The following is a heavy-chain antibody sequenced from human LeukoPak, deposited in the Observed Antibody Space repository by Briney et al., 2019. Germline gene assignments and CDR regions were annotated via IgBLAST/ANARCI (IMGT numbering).Heavy chain of an antibody. CDR2: IWYDGSNK. CDR3: ARDEGIAAAGTLFDY. CDR1: GFTFSSYG. V-gene: IGHV3-33*08. D-gene: IGHD6-13*01. Sequence: PGGSLRLSCAASGFTFSSYGMHWVRQAPGKGLEWVAVIWYDGSNKYYANSVKGRFTISRDNSKNTLYLQMNSLRAEDTAVYYCARDEGIAAAGTLFDYWGQGTLVTVSS. J-gene: IGHJ4*02.